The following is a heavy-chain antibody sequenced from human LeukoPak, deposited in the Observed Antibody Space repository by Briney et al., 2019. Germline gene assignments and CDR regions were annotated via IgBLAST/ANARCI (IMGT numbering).Heavy chain of an antibody. CDR2: INPSGGST. CDR1: GYTFTSYY. D-gene: IGHD3-3*01. Sequence: ASVKVSCKASGYTFTSYYMHWVRQAPGQGLEWMGIINPSGGSTSYAQKFQGRVTMTRDMSASTVYMELSSLRSEDTAVYYCAKGSLEWVFPSWFDPWGQGTLVTVSS. V-gene: IGHV1-46*01. CDR3: AKGSLEWVFPSWFDP. J-gene: IGHJ5*02.